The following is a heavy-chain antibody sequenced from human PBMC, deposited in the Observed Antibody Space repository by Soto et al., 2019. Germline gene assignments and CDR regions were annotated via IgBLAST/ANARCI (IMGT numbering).Heavy chain of an antibody. CDR2: ISYDGSKK. Sequence: QVQLVESEGGVVQPGRSLRLSCAASGFTFSSYGMHWVRQAPGKGLEWVAVISYDGSKKYYADSVKGRFTISRDNYKNTLYLQMDSLRDEDTAVYYCARGYTRGYPSNRFDPWGQGTLVTGSS. V-gene: IGHV3-30*03. D-gene: IGHD3-3*01. CDR3: ARGYTRGYPSNRFDP. CDR1: GFTFSSYG. J-gene: IGHJ5*02.